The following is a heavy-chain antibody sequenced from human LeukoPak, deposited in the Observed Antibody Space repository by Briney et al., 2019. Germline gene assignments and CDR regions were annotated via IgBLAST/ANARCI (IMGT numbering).Heavy chain of an antibody. Sequence: GASVKVSCKASGYTFTGYYMHWVRQAPGQGLEWVGWINPNSGGTNYAQKFQGRVIMTRDTSISTAYMELSRLRSDDTAVYYCARWYSSSCLDYWGQGTLVTVSS. D-gene: IGHD6-13*01. CDR1: GYTFTGYY. V-gene: IGHV1-2*02. CDR2: INPNSGGT. J-gene: IGHJ4*02. CDR3: ARWYSSSCLDY.